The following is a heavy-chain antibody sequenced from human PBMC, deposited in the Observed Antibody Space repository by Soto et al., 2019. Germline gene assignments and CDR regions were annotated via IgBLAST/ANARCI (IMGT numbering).Heavy chain of an antibody. Sequence: PGGSLRLSCAASGFTFSSYAMSWVRQAPGKGLEWVSAISGSGGSTYYADSVKGRFTISRDNSKNTLYLQMNSLRAEDTAVYYCARTFLYGDYGSDAFDIWGQGTMVTVSS. V-gene: IGHV3-23*01. CDR2: ISGSGGST. J-gene: IGHJ3*02. CDR1: GFTFSSYA. CDR3: ARTFLYGDYGSDAFDI. D-gene: IGHD4-17*01.